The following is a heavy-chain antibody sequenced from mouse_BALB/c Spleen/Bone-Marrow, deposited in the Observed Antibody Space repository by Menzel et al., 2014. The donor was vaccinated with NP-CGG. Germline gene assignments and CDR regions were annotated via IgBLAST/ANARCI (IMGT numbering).Heavy chain of an antibody. CDR3: ARLSYYGRFAY. Sequence: VQLQHSGGGLVQPGGSLKLSCAASGFDFSRYWMSWVRQAPGKGLEWIGEINPDSSTINYTPSLKDKFIISRDNAKNTLYLQMSKVRFEDTALYYCARLSYYGRFAYWGQGTLVTVSA. D-gene: IGHD1-1*01. V-gene: IGHV4-1*02. J-gene: IGHJ3*01. CDR2: INPDSSTI. CDR1: GFDFSRYW.